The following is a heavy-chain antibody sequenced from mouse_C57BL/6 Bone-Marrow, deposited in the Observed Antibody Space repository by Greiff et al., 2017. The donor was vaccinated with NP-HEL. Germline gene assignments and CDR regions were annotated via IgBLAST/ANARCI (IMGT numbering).Heavy chain of an antibody. CDR1: GFTFSSYA. CDR3: ARNAWFAY. CDR2: ISDGGSYT. J-gene: IGHJ3*01. Sequence: EVQLVESGGGLVKPGGSLTLSCAASGFTFSSYAMSWVRQTPEKRLEWVATISDGGSYTYYPDNVKGRFTISRDNAKNNLYLQMSHRKSEDTAMYYCARNAWFAYWGQGTLVTVSA. V-gene: IGHV5-4*01.